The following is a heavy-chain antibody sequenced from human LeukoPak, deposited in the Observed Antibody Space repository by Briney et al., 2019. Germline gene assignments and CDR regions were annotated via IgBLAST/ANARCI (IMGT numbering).Heavy chain of an antibody. CDR1: GFTFTKHG. J-gene: IGHJ3*02. V-gene: IGHV1-18*01. CDR3: ARDSVAINAFDI. Sequence: ASVKVSCKTSGFTFTKHGISWVRQAPGQGLEWMGWISAYNGNTNYAQKLQGRVTMTTDTSTSTAYMELRSLRSDDTAVYYCARDSVAINAFDIWGQGTMVTVSS. D-gene: IGHD3-22*01. CDR2: ISAYNGNT.